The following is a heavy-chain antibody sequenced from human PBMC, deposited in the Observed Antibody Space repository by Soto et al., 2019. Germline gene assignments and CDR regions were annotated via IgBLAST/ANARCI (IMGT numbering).Heavy chain of an antibody. CDR3: AREVLWLRSAFDI. CDR2: ISSSSSYI. Sequence: EVQLVESGGGLVKPGGSLRLSCAASGFTFSSYSMNWVRQAPGKGLEWVSSISSSSSYIYYADSVKGRFTISRDNAKNSLHLQMNSLRAEDTAVYYCAREVLWLRSAFDIWGQGTMVTVSS. V-gene: IGHV3-21*01. CDR1: GFTFSSYS. D-gene: IGHD3-16*01. J-gene: IGHJ3*02.